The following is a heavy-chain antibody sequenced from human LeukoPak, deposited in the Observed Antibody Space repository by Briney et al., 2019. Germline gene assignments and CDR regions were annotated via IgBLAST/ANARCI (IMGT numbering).Heavy chain of an antibody. J-gene: IGHJ4*02. CDR1: GGSIGSGGYY. V-gene: IGHV4-31*03. CDR2: IYYSGST. CDR3: ARRENVYYYFDY. D-gene: IGHD3-10*01. Sequence: SQTLSLTCTVSGGSIGSGGYYWSWIRQRPGKGLEWIGYIYYSGSTHYNPSLQSRVTMSVDTSKNQFSLKLSSVTAVDTAVYYCARRENVYYYFDYWGQGTLVTVSS.